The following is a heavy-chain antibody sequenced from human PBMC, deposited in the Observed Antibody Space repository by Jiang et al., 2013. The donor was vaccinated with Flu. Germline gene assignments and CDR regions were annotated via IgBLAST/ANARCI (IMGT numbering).Heavy chain of an antibody. Sequence: GPGLVKPSETLSLTCTVSGGSISSSSYYWGWIRQPPGKGLEWIGSIYYSGSTYYNPSLKSRVTISVDTSKNQFSLKLSSVTAADTAVYYCASQYYDIFASRDFDYWGQGTLVTVSS. V-gene: IGHV4-39*01. J-gene: IGHJ4*02. CDR3: ASQYYDIFASRDFDY. CDR2: IYYSGST. CDR1: GGSISSSSYY. D-gene: IGHD3-9*01.